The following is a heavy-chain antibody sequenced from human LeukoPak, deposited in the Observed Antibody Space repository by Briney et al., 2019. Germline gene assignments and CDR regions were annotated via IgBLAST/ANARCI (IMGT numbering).Heavy chain of an antibody. CDR3: ARDTLGEGEDANYAVYYFDY. CDR1: GFTVSSNY. V-gene: IGHV3-53*01. Sequence: GGFLRLSCAASGFTVSSNYMSWVRQAPGKGLEWVPVIYSGGSTYYTDSVKGRFTISRDNAKNSLDLQMNSLRAEDTAVYYCARDTLGEGEDANYAVYYFDYWGQGTPVTVSS. D-gene: IGHD4/OR15-4a*01. J-gene: IGHJ4*02. CDR2: IYSGGST.